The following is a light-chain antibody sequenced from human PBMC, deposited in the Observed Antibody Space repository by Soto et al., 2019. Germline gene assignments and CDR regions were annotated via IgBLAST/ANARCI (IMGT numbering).Light chain of an antibody. V-gene: IGKV4-1*01. J-gene: IGKJ2*01. CDR2: WAS. CDR3: QQYESTPPT. Sequence: DIVMTQSPDSLAVSLGERATINCKSSQSVLYSSTNNNYLAWYQQRPGQPPKLLIYWASTRESVVPDRFSGSGSGTDFTLTITSLQAEDVAVYYCQQYESTPPTFGQGTKLEIK. CDR1: QSVLYSSTNNNY.